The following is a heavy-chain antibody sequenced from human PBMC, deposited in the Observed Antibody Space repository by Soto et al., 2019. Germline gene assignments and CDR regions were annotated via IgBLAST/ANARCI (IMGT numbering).Heavy chain of an antibody. V-gene: IGHV3-30*18. CDR1: GFTFSTYG. CDR2: ISYDGSNK. J-gene: IGHJ3*01. CDR3: AKEGLLRAFDV. Sequence: QVQLVESGGGVVQPGRSLRLSCAASGFTFSTYGMHWVRQAPGKGLEWVAIISYDGSNKYYADSVKGRFTISRDNSKNTLYLQMNSLRTEDTAVYYCAKEGLLRAFDVRGQGTMVAVSS. D-gene: IGHD2-15*01.